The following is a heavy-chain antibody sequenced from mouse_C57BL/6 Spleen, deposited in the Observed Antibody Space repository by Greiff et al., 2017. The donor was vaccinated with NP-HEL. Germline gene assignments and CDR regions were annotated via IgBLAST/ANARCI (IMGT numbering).Heavy chain of an antibody. CDR3: TISKGAMDY. CDR2: IDPENGDT. D-gene: IGHD2-5*01. Sequence: EVQLQQPGAELVKPGASVKLSCKASGYTFTSYWMHWVKQRPGRGLEWIGRIDPENGDTEYASKFQGKATITADTSSNTAYLQLSSLTSEDTAVYYCTISKGAMDYWGQGTSVTVSS. CDR1: GYTFTSYW. V-gene: IGHV14-4*01. J-gene: IGHJ4*01.